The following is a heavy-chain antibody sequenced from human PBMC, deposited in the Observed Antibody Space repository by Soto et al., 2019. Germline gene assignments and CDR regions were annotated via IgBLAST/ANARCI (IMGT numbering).Heavy chain of an antibody. D-gene: IGHD3-16*01. J-gene: IGHJ4*02. CDR1: GFIFTNYW. CDR3: ARVRYYDRNFDY. V-gene: IGHV3-7*05. CDR2: IKYDGNEK. Sequence: EVQVVDSGGGLVQPGGSLRLSCAASGFIFTNYWMSWVRQAPGKGLEWVAIIKYDGNEKYYVDPVKGRFTIYRDNAKNSVYLQMNSLRAEDTAVYYCARVRYYDRNFDYWGQGTLVTVSS.